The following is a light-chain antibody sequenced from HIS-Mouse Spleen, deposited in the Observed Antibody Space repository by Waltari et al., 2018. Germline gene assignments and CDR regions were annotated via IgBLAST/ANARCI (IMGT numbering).Light chain of an antibody. V-gene: IGLV1-51*01. CDR3: GTWDSSLSAWV. Sequence: QSVLTQPPSVSAAPGQKVTISCSGSSSNTGNNYVPWYQQLPGTAPKLLIYDNNKRPSGIPDRFSGSKSGTSATLGITGLQTGDEADYYCGTWDSSLSAWVFGGGTKLTVL. J-gene: IGLJ3*02. CDR1: SSNTGNNY. CDR2: DNN.